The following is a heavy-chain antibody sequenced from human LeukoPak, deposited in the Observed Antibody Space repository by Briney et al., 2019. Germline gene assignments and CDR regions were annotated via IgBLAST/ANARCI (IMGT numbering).Heavy chain of an antibody. J-gene: IGHJ4*02. CDR3: AKGNDIGGYYYPHFDY. Sequence: PGGSLRLSCAASGFTFSSYGMHWVRQAPGKGLEWVAVISSDGNTKNYVDSVKGRFTFSRDNSKNTLYLQMNGLRAEDTAVYYCAKGNDIGGYYYPHFDYWGQGTLVTVSS. V-gene: IGHV3-30*18. D-gene: IGHD3-22*01. CDR2: ISSDGNTK. CDR1: GFTFSSYG.